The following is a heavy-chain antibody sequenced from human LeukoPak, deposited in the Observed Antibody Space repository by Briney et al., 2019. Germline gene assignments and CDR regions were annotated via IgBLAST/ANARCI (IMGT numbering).Heavy chain of an antibody. D-gene: IGHD1-14*01. CDR1: GDSVSSTNVG. V-gene: IGHV6-1*01. CDR3: ARGTAFDI. Sequence: SQTLSLTCAISGDSVSSTNVGWNWIRQSPSSGLEWLGRTYYRSQFYNDYADSVKGRITITPDTSKNQFSLQLSSLTPDDTAVYYCARGTAFDIWGQGAMVTVSS. J-gene: IGHJ3*02. CDR2: TYYRSQFYN.